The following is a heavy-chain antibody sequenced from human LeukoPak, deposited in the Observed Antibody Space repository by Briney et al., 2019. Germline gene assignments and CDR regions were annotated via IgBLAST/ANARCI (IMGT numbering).Heavy chain of an antibody. CDR1: GFTFSSYA. D-gene: IGHD1-26*01. Sequence: GGSLRLSCAASGFTFSSYAMSWVRQAPGKGLEWVSTIAGSGATTYYADSVKGRFTISRDNSKNTLYLQMNSLRAEDTAVYYCARELLPGGTFDIWGQGTMVTVSS. CDR3: ARELLPGGTFDI. V-gene: IGHV3-23*01. J-gene: IGHJ3*02. CDR2: IAGSGATT.